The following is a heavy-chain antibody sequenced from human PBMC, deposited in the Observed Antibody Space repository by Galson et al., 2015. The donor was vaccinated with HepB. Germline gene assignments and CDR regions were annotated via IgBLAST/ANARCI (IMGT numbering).Heavy chain of an antibody. CDR2: ISYDGSNK. D-gene: IGHD3-16*01. CDR3: AKDREGGYFDY. J-gene: IGHJ4*02. V-gene: IGHV3-30*18. Sequence: SLRLSCAASGFTFSSYGMHWVRRAPGKGLEWVAVISYDGSNKYYADSVKGRFTISRDNSKNTLYLQMNSLRAEDTAVYYCAKDREGGYFDYWGQGTLVTVSS. CDR1: GFTFSSYG.